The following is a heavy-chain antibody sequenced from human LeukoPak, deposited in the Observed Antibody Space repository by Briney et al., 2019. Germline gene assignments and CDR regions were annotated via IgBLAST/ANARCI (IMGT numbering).Heavy chain of an antibody. V-gene: IGHV3-21*01. J-gene: IGHJ6*03. CDR3: ARALPGYYDTRGRYYYMDV. CDR1: GFSFSNT. CDR2: ISYSSSYI. D-gene: IGHD3-22*01. Sequence: GGSLRLSCAASGFSFSNTVNWVRQAPGKGLEWVSSISYSSSYIYYVDSVKGRFTISRDNAKNSLYLQMHSLRAEDTAVYYCARALPGYYDTRGRYYYMDVWGKGTTVTVSS.